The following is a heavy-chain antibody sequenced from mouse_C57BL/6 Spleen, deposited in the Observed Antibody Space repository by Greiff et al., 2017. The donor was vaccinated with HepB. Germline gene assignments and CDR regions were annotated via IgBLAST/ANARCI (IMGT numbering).Heavy chain of an antibody. Sequence: QVQLQQSGAELVKPGASVKLSCKASGYTFTEYTIHWVKQRSGQGLEWIGWFYPGSGSIKYNEKFKDKATLTADKSSSTVYMELSRLTSEDSAVYFCARHEDPHYYGSSDYAMDYWGQGTSVTASS. J-gene: IGHJ4*01. D-gene: IGHD1-1*01. CDR2: FYPGSGSI. V-gene: IGHV1-62-2*01. CDR3: ARHEDPHYYGSSDYAMDY. CDR1: GYTFTEYT.